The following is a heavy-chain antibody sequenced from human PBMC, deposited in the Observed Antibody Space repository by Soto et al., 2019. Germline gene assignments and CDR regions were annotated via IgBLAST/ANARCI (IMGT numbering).Heavy chain of an antibody. CDR3: ARGGDGYNQRGDCDY. CDR1: GGTFSSYA. J-gene: IGHJ4*02. V-gene: IGHV1-69*12. CDR2: IIPIFGTA. D-gene: IGHD2-21*01. Sequence: QVQLVQSGAEVKKPGSSVKVSCKASGGTFSSYAISWVRQAPGQGLEWMGGIIPIFGTANYAQKFQGRVTLTADESTSTAYIELSSLRSEDTAVYYCARGGDGYNQRGDCDYWGQGTLVTVSS.